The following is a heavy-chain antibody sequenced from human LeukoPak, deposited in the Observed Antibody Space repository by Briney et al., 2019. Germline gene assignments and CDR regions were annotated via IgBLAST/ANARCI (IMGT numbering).Heavy chain of an antibody. D-gene: IGHD2-2*01. CDR2: ITDSGTST. CDR1: GLTFSKSA. Sequence: GGSLRLSCVGSGLTFSKSAMTWVRQAPGKGLEWVSIITDSGTSTFYADSVKGRFTISRDTSINTLYLQMNSLGVDDTDVYYCATVGGSCPRSNCYAYFDSWGQGTLVTVSS. CDR3: ATVGGSCPRSNCYAYFDS. J-gene: IGHJ4*02. V-gene: IGHV3-23*01.